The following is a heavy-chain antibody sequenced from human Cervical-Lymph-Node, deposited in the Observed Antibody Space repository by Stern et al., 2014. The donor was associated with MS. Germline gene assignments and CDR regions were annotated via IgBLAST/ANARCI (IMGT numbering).Heavy chain of an antibody. CDR1: GGTFSRYG. CDR3: ARGPYNRDFFEY. D-gene: IGHD1-1*01. CDR2: IIPVVGTA. J-gene: IGHJ4*02. Sequence: VQLEESGAEVRTPGSSVKVSCKASGGTFSRYGISWVRQAPGQGLECMGGIIPVVGTADYAEQFQGRVTITADGSTSTAYMELSSLTSADTAVYYCARGPYNRDFFEYWGQGTLVTVSS. V-gene: IGHV1-69*19.